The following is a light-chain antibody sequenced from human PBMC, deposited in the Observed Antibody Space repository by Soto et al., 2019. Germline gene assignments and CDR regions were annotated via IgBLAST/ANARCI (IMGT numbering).Light chain of an antibody. Sequence: EIVMTQSPATLSVSPGERATLSCRASRSMSSNLAWYQQRPGQAPRLLIFGASTRATGIPARVSGSGSGTDFTLTISSLQSEDFAVYYCQQYNKGPVTFGQGTKVDI. V-gene: IGKV3-15*01. J-gene: IGKJ1*01. CDR3: QQYNKGPVT. CDR2: GAS. CDR1: RSMSSN.